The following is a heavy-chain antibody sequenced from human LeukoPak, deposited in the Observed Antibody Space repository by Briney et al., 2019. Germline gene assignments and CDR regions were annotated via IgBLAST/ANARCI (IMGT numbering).Heavy chain of an antibody. CDR1: GYTFTSYD. V-gene: IGHV1-8*03. CDR2: MNPNSGNT. Sequence: ASVKASCKASGYTFTSYDINWVRQATGQGLEWMGWMNPNSGNTGYAQKFQGRVTITRNTSISTAYMELSSLRSEDTAVYYCARDYYDSSGSFRGVYYFDYWGQGTLVTVSS. D-gene: IGHD3-22*01. J-gene: IGHJ4*02. CDR3: ARDYYDSSGSFRGVYYFDY.